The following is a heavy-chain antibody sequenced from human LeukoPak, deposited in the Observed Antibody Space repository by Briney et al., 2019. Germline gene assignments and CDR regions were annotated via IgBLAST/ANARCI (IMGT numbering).Heavy chain of an antibody. Sequence: GASVKVSCKASGGTFSSYAISWVRQAPGQGLEWMGRIIPILGIANYAQKFQGRVTITADKSTSTAYMELSSLRSEDTAVYYCAKGGPSVAVAGCFDYWGQGTLVTVSS. J-gene: IGHJ4*02. CDR1: GGTFSSYA. CDR3: AKGGPSVAVAGCFDY. CDR2: IIPILGIA. V-gene: IGHV1-69*04. D-gene: IGHD6-19*01.